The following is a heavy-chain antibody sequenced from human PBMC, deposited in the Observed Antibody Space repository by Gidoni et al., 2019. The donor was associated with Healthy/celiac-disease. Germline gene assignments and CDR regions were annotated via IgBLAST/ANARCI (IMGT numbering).Heavy chain of an antibody. D-gene: IGHD2-2*01. Sequence: EVKLLESGGGLVQPGGSLRLSCAASGFTFSSYDRSWVRQAPGKAMEGVSAISGSGGSTYYADSVKGRFTISRDNSKNTLYLQMNSLRAEDTAVYYCASRYCSSTSCSKNYGMDVWGQGTTVTVSS. CDR2: ISGSGGST. J-gene: IGHJ6*02. CDR1: GFTFSSYD. CDR3: ASRYCSSTSCSKNYGMDV. V-gene: IGHV3-23*01.